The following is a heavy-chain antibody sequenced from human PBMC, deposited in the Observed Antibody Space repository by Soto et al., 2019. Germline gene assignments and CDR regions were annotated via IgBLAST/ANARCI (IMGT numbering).Heavy chain of an antibody. D-gene: IGHD5-12*01. Sequence: GGSLRLSCAASGFTFSSYSMNWVRQAPGKGLEWVSSISSSSSYIYYADSVKGRFTISRDNAKNSLYLQMNSLRAEDTAVYYCARLPTGYRGYYYYGMDVWGQGTTVTVSS. CDR3: ARLPTGYRGYYYYGMDV. CDR2: ISSSSSYI. V-gene: IGHV3-21*01. J-gene: IGHJ6*02. CDR1: GFTFSSYS.